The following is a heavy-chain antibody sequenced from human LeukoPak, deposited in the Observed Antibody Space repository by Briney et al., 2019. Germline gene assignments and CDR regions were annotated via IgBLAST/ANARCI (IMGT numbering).Heavy chain of an antibody. V-gene: IGHV1-2*04. CDR3: ARGGFSGYESAYYYYGMGV. CDR1: GYTFTGYY. D-gene: IGHD5-12*01. CDR2: INPNSGGT. Sequence: ASVKVSCKASGYTFTGYYMHWVRQAPGQGLEWMGWINPNSGGTNYAQKFQDWVTLTRDMSISTAYMELSRLRSDDTAVYYCARGGFSGYESAYYYYGMGVWGQGTTVTVSS. J-gene: IGHJ6*02.